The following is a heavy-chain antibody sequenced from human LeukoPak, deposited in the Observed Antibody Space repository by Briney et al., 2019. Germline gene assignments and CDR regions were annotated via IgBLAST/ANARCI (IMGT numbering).Heavy chain of an antibody. CDR1: GFTFRESY. J-gene: IGHJ4*02. Sequence: GGSPRLSCAASGFTFRESYMSWIRQAPGKGLEWLSYISPSDNTIYYADSVKGRFTISRDNAKNSLFLQMNSLTAEDTAVYYCARTLNSGTKDHWGQGTLVTVSS. V-gene: IGHV3-11*01. CDR3: ARTLNSGTKDH. D-gene: IGHD3-10*01. CDR2: ISPSDNTI.